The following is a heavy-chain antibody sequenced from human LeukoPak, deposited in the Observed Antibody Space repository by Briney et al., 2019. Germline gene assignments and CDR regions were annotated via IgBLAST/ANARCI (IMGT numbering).Heavy chain of an antibody. CDR1: GFTFDDYA. J-gene: IGHJ4*02. CDR2: ISWNSGSI. CDR3: AKDPYYYDSSGYLDY. D-gene: IGHD3-22*01. V-gene: IGHV3-9*01. Sequence: GRSLRLSCAASGFTFDDYAMHWVRQDPGKGLEWVSGISWNSGSIGYADSVKGRFTISRDNAKNSLYLQMNSLRAEDTALYYCAKDPYYYDSSGYLDYWGQGTLVTVPS.